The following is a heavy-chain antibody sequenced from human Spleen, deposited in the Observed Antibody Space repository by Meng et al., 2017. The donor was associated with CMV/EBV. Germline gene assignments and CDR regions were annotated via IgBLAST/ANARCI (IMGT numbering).Heavy chain of an antibody. D-gene: IGHD5-12*01. CDR1: GYTFTDYD. V-gene: IGHV1-8*01. Sequence: ASVKVSCKASGYTFTDYDLTWVRHAPGQGLEWMGRMTPNSGDTRYGQKFQGRVSMTRKTSISTAYMELTSLTSEDTAVYYCARDLVYGGYAGLDYWGQGTLVTVSS. CDR2: MTPNSGDT. CDR3: ARDLVYGGYAGLDY. J-gene: IGHJ4*02.